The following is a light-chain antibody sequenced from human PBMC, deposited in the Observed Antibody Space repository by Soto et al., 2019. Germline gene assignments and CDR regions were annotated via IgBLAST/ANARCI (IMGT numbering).Light chain of an antibody. CDR2: SNN. CDR3: AAWDDSLNGPV. CDR1: SSNIGSYT. V-gene: IGLV1-44*01. J-gene: IGLJ2*01. Sequence: QAVVTQPPSASGTPGQGITISCSGSSSNIGSYTVNWYQQLPGTAPKLLIYSNNQRPSGVPDRFSGSKSGTSASLAISGLQSEDEVDYYCAAWDDSLNGPVFGGGTKLTVL.